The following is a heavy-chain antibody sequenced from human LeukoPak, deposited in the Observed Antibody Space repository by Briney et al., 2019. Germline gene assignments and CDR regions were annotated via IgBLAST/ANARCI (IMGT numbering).Heavy chain of an antibody. CDR2: ISYDGSNK. CDR3: AKEHRDGYSYGQGLDY. D-gene: IGHD5-18*01. V-gene: IGHV3-30*04. CDR1: GFTFSSYA. J-gene: IGHJ4*02. Sequence: PGGSLRLSCAASGFTFSSYAMHWVRQAPGKGLEWVAVISYDGSNKYYADSVKGRFTISRDNSKNTLYLQMNSLRAEDTAVYYCAKEHRDGYSYGQGLDYWGQGTLVTVSS.